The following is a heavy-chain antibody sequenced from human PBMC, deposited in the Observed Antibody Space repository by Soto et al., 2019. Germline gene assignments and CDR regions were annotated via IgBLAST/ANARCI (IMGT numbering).Heavy chain of an antibody. CDR1: GFTFSSYS. Sequence: GGSLRLSCAASGFTFSSYSMNWVRQAPGKGLEWVSYISSSSSTIYYADSVKGRFTISRDNAKNTLYLQMNSLRDEDTAVYYCARACGGAYSQKRADYYYYYYMDVWGKGTTVTVSS. CDR3: ARACGGAYSQKRADYYYYYYMDV. J-gene: IGHJ6*03. CDR2: ISSSSSTI. V-gene: IGHV3-48*02. D-gene: IGHD2-21*01.